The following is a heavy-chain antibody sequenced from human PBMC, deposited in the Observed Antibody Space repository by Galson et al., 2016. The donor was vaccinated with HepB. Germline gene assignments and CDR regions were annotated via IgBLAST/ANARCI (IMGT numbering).Heavy chain of an antibody. CDR1: GFIFSNYV. V-gene: IGHV3-30-3*01. Sequence: SLRLSCAASGFIFSNYVLHWVRQAPGKGLEWVAGISNDGSNKLYADSVKGRFSISRDNSKNSLYLQMNSLRAEDTAFYCCVKVILGTTAFDSWGQGALVTVSS. D-gene: IGHD1-26*01. CDR2: ISNDGSNK. J-gene: IGHJ4*02. CDR3: VKVILGTTAFDS.